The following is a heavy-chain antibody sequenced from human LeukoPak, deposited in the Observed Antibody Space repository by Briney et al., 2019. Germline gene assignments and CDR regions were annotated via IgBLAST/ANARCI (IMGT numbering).Heavy chain of an antibody. D-gene: IGHD1-26*01. J-gene: IGHJ4*02. CDR2: ISGSGGST. Sequence: GGSLRLSCAASGFTFSSYGMSWVRQAPGKGLEWVSAISGSGGSTYYADSVKGRFTISRDNSKNSLYLQINSLRAEDTAVYYCAREVGATNYWGQGTLVTVSS. CDR3: AREVGATNY. V-gene: IGHV3-23*01. CDR1: GFTFSSYG.